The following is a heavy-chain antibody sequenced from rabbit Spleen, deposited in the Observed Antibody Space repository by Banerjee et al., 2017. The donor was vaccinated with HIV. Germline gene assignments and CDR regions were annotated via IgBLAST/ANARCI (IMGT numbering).Heavy chain of an antibody. V-gene: IGHV1S45*01. CDR3: ARDTSSSFSSYGMDL. CDR2: IYTGNGHP. D-gene: IGHD1-1*01. Sequence: QEQLVESGGGLVKPGGSLKLSCTASGFSFSSSYDMCWVRQAPGKGLEWIGCIYTGNGHPHYASWAKGRFTISITSSTTVTLQMTRLTAADTATYFCARDTSSSFSSYGMDLWGQGTLVTVS. J-gene: IGHJ6*01. CDR1: GFSFSSSYD.